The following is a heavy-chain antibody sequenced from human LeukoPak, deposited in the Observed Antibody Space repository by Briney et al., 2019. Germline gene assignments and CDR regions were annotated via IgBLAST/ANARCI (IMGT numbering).Heavy chain of an antibody. Sequence: GGSLRLSCTASGFTFGDYAMSWVRQAPGKGLEWVGFIRSKAYGGTTEYAASVKGRFTISRDDSKSIAYLQMNSLKTEDTAVYYCTRFYDFWSGYYRGFDYWGQGTLVTVSS. J-gene: IGHJ4*02. D-gene: IGHD3-3*01. CDR2: IRSKAYGGTT. CDR1: GFTFGDYA. CDR3: TRFYDFWSGYYRGFDY. V-gene: IGHV3-49*04.